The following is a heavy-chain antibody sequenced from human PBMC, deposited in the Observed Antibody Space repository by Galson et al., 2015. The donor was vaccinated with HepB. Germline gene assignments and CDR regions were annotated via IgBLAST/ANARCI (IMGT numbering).Heavy chain of an antibody. V-gene: IGHV1-18*01. CDR1: GYTFSSYS. Sequence: SVKVSCKASGYTFSSYSITWVRQAPGQGLEWVGWISAYNHYTDYARKLQGRVTMTTDTSTNTAYMELRSLRSDDTAVYYCARGALVVVVNATQNNWFNPWGQGTLVTVSS. J-gene: IGHJ5*02. D-gene: IGHD2-15*01. CDR2: ISAYNHYT. CDR3: ARGALVVVVNATQNNWFNP.